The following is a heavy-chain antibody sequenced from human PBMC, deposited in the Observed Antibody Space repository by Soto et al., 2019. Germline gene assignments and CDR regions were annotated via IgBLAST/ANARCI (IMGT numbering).Heavy chain of an antibody. Sequence: QVQLQQWGAGLLKPSETLSLTCAVYGGSFSGYYWSWIRQPPGKGLEWIGEINHSGSTNYNPSLMLRVTISVDTSKNQFSLKLSSVTAAATAVYYCPLDSYGLVGSSFDIWGQGTMVTVSS. D-gene: IGHD5-18*01. J-gene: IGHJ3*02. CDR3: PLDSYGLVGSSFDI. CDR1: GGSFSGYY. V-gene: IGHV4-34*01. CDR2: INHSGST.